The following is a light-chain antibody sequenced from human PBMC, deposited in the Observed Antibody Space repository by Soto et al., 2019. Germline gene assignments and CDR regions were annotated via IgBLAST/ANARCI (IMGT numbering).Light chain of an antibody. CDR2: EVT. J-gene: IGLJ1*01. Sequence: QSALTQPASVSGSPGQSITISCTGTSSDLGGYNYVSWYQQHPGKAPKLMIYEVTNRPSGVSNRFSGSKSGNTASLTISGLQAEDEADYYCSSYTSSSSRVFGTGTKLTVL. CDR1: SSDLGGYNY. CDR3: SSYTSSSSRV. V-gene: IGLV2-14*01.